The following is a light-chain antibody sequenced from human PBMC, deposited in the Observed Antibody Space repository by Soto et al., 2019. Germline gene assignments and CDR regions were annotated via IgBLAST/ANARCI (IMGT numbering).Light chain of an antibody. CDR3: QQYNTYPLT. Sequence: DIQMTQSPSTLSASVGDSVTITCRASQSISPWLAWYQQKPGKAPTLLIYKVSSLEGGVPSRFSGSGSGTDFNITISSLQPDDFATYYCQQYNTYPLTFGGGTTVEIK. V-gene: IGKV1-5*03. CDR2: KVS. J-gene: IGKJ4*01. CDR1: QSISPW.